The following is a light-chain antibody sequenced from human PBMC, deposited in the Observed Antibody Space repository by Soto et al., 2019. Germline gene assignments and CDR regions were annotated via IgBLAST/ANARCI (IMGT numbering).Light chain of an antibody. CDR1: QGIRNE. J-gene: IGKJ1*01. CDR3: LQDFASPRT. V-gene: IGKV1-6*01. Sequence: AIQMTQAPSSVSASVGDRVTITCRASQGIRNEFGWYQQKPVKAPKLLIYSASSLQSGVPSRVSGSRSGTDFILPVTVLQPEDFATYFYLQDFASPRTFCQGTKV. CDR2: SAS.